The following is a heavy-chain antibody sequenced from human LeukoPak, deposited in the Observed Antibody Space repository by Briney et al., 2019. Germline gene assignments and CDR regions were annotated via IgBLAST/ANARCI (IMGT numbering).Heavy chain of an antibody. V-gene: IGHV4-30-4*01. Sequence: SETLSLTCTVSGGSISSGDYYWSWIRQPPGKGLEWIGYIYYSGNTYYNPSLRSRLTISLDTSNNQFSLKLSSVTAADTAVYYCATYTEDYSGPAFAPWGQGTLVIVSS. CDR3: ATYTEDYSGPAFAP. D-gene: IGHD3-16*01. CDR2: IYYSGNT. CDR1: GGSISSGDYY. J-gene: IGHJ5*02.